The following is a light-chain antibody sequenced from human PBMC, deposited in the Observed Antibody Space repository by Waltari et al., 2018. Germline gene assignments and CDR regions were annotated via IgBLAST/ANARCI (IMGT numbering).Light chain of an antibody. CDR3: SSYAGSNNLV. CDR1: SRDVAGSHY. Sequence: QSALTQPPSASGSPGQSVTIPCTGPSRDVAGSHYVSWYQQHPGKAPKVIIFEVSKRPSGVPDRFTDSKSGNTASLTVSGLQAEDEADYYCSSYAGSNNLVFGGGTKLTVL. J-gene: IGLJ2*01. V-gene: IGLV2-8*01. CDR2: EVS.